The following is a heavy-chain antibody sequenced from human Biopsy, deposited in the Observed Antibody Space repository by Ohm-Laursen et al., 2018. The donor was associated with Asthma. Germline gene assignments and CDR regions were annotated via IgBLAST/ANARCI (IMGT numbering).Heavy chain of an antibody. V-gene: IGHV4-30-2*01. CDR3: ARVEDGYNFDY. Sequence: TLSLTCPVSGGSISSGGYSWSWIRQPPGKGLEWIGYIYHSGSTYYNPSLKSRVTISVDRSKNQFSLKLSSVTAADTAVYYCARVEDGYNFDYWGQGTLVTVSS. J-gene: IGHJ4*02. CDR2: IYHSGST. CDR1: GGSISSGGYS. D-gene: IGHD5-24*01.